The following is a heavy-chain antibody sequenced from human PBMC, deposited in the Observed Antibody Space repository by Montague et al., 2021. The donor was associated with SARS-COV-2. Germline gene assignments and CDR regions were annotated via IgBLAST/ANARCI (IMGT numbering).Heavy chain of an antibody. CDR1: GGSISSSSYY. Sequence: SETLSLTCTVSGGSISSSSYYWGWIRQPPGKGLEWIVSNYYSGSTYYNPSLKSRVTISVDTSKNQFSLKLSSVTAADTAVYYCARFPTSYYYDSKAAPATPDAFDIWGQGTMVTVSS. J-gene: IGHJ3*02. CDR3: ARFPTSYYYDSKAAPATPDAFDI. CDR2: NYYSGST. V-gene: IGHV4-39*01. D-gene: IGHD3-22*01.